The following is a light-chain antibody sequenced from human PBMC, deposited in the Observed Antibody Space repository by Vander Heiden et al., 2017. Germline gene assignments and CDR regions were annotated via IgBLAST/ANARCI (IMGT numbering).Light chain of an antibody. J-gene: IGLJ3*02. CDR3: QSYDSGLSRWV. V-gene: IGLV1-40*01. CDR1: SSNTGADYD. Sequence: QSVLTQPPSVSGAPGQRVTIPCTGSSSNTGADYDLHWSQQLPGTAPKLLIYGNTNRPSGVPDRFSGSKSGTSASLAITGLQAADEGFYYCQSYDSGLSRWVFGGGTRLTVL. CDR2: GNT.